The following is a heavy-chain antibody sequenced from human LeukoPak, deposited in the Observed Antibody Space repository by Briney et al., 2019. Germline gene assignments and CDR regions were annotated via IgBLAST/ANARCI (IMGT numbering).Heavy chain of an antibody. CDR2: ISTYSGNT. Sequence: ASVKVSCKASGYTFTSYGITWVRQAPGQGLEWMGWISTYSGNTKFAQKLQGRVTMTTDTSTSTAYMELRSLRSDDTAVYYCARGGVEGAFDYWGQGTLVTVSS. D-gene: IGHD3-16*01. CDR1: GYTFTSYG. V-gene: IGHV1-18*01. CDR3: ARGGVEGAFDY. J-gene: IGHJ4*02.